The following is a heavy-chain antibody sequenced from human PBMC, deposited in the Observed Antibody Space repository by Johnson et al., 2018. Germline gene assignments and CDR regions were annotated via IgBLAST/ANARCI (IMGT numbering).Heavy chain of an antibody. Sequence: VQLVESGGGLVQPGGSLRLSCAASGFTFSFYWMSWVRQAPGKGLEWVANIKLDGSEKYYVDSVKGRFSISRDTAKDSLYLQMNSLRPEATAVYYCACERVAVGIWGQGTMVTVSS. V-gene: IGHV3-7*01. J-gene: IGHJ3*02. CDR3: ACERVAVGI. CDR2: IKLDGSEK. CDR1: GFTFSFYW.